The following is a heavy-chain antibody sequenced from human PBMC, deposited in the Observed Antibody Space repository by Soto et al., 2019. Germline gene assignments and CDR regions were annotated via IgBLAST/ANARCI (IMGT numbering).Heavy chain of an antibody. CDR3: ARLPGTSGEPRYYYYYYMDV. D-gene: IGHD1-7*01. V-gene: IGHV5-51*01. CDR2: IYPGDSDT. J-gene: IGHJ6*03. CDR1: GYSFTSYW. Sequence: GESLKISCKGSGYSFTSYWIGWVRQMPGKGLEWMGIIYPGDSDTRYSPSFQGQVTISADKSISTAYLQWSSLKASDTAMYYCARLPGTSGEPRYYYYYYMDVWGKGTTVTVSS.